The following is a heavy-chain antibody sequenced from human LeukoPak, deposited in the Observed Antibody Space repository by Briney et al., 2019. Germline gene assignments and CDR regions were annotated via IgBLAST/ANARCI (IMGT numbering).Heavy chain of an antibody. V-gene: IGHV7-4-1*02. CDR1: GYTFTSYA. Sequence: ASVKVSCKASGYTFTSYAMNWVRQAPGQGLEWMGWINTNTGNPTYAQGFTGRFVFSLDTSVSTAYLQISSLKAEDTAVYYCARGYSYGYRRSAAKYYFDYWGQGTLVTVSS. CDR2: INTNTGNP. D-gene: IGHD5-18*01. CDR3: ARGYSYGYRRSAAKYYFDY. J-gene: IGHJ4*02.